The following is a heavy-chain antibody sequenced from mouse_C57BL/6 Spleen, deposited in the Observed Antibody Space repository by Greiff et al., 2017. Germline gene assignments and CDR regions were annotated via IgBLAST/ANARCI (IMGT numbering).Heavy chain of an antibody. J-gene: IGHJ3*01. CDR3: ARSTAQAPCAY. V-gene: IGHV1-55*01. Sequence: QVQLQQPGAELVKPGASVKMSCKASGYTFTSYWITWVKQRPGQGLEWIGDIYPGSGSTNSNEKFKSKATLTVDTSSSTAYMQLSSLTSEDSAVYYCARSTAQAPCAYWGQGTLVTVSA. D-gene: IGHD3-2*02. CDR2: IYPGSGST. CDR1: GYTFTSYW.